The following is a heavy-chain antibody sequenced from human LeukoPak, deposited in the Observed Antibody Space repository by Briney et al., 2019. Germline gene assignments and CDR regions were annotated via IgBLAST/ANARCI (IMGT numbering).Heavy chain of an antibody. V-gene: IGHV3-53*04. CDR1: GFTVSSNY. CDR2: IYSGGST. Sequence: GGSLRLSCAASGFTVSSNYMSWVRQAPGKGLEWVSVIYSGGSTYYADSVKGRFTISRHNSKNTLYLQMNSLRAEDTAVYYCARVHSSGWYYFVYWGQGTLVTVSS. D-gene: IGHD6-19*01. CDR3: ARVHSSGWYYFVY. J-gene: IGHJ4*02.